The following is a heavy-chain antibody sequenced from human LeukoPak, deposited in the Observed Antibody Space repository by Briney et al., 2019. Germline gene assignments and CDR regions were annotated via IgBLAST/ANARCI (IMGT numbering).Heavy chain of an antibody. CDR3: ARGGGLDV. J-gene: IGHJ6*02. D-gene: IGHD3-16*01. CDR2: INHNGNVN. CDR1: RFTFSSYW. V-gene: IGHV3-7*03. Sequence: GGSLRLSCAASRFTFSSYWMNWARRAPGKGLEWVASINHNGNVNYYVDSVKGRFTISRDNAKNSLYLQMSNLRAEDTAVYFCARGGGLDVWGQGATVTVFS.